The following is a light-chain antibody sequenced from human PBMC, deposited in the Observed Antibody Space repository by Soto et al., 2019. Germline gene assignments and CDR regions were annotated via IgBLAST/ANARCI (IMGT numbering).Light chain of an antibody. CDR1: QSVSNNY. J-gene: IGKJ1*01. V-gene: IGKV3-20*01. CDR2: GAC. Sequence: EILFTQSPSTLSLSPGERATPSCRASQSVSNNYSACHQKQASHAPRLLIYGACNGATGISDRFSGSGSGADFPLTISRLEHEDFAVYYCQQYGSSGTFGQGTKVDIK. CDR3: QQYGSSGT.